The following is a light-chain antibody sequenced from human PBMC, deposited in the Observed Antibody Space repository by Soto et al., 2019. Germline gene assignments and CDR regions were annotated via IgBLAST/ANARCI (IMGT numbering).Light chain of an antibody. CDR1: QSVSSPY. CDR3: QQYGSSPWT. Sequence: EIVLTQSPDTLSLSPGERATLSCRASQSVSSPYLAWYQQKPGQAPRLVIYGASSRATGIPDRFSGSGSGTDFTLTISRLEPGDFAVYYCQQYGSSPWTFGQGTKVDIK. J-gene: IGKJ1*01. CDR2: GAS. V-gene: IGKV3-20*01.